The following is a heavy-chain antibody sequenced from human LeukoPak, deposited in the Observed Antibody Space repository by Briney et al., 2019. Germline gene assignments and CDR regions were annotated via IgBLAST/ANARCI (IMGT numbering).Heavy chain of an antibody. D-gene: IGHD6-19*01. CDR3: ARDKGRIAVAGTGFDY. J-gene: IGHJ4*02. V-gene: IGHV3-11*04. CDR2: ISSSGSTI. CDR1: GGSISSSSYY. Sequence: LSLTCTVSGGSISSSSYYMSWIRQAPGKGLEWVSYISSSGSTIYYADSVKGRFTISRDNAKNSLYLQMNSLRAEDTAVYYCARDKGRIAVAGTGFDYWGQGTLVTVSS.